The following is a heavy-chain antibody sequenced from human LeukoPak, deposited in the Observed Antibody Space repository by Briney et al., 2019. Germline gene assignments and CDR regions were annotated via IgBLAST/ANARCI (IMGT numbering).Heavy chain of an antibody. Sequence: PSETLSLTCTVSGGSISSYYWSWIRQPPGKGLEWIGYIYYSGSTNYNPFLKSRVTISVDTSKNQFSLKLSSVTAADTAVYYCASSYDSSGSSVGYFDYWGQGTLVTVSS. CDR2: IYYSGST. CDR3: ASSYDSSGSSVGYFDY. J-gene: IGHJ4*02. D-gene: IGHD3-22*01. CDR1: GGSISSYY. V-gene: IGHV4-59*01.